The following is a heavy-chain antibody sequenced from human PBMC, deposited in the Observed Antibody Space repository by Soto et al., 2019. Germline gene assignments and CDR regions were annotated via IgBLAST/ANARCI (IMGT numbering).Heavy chain of an antibody. CDR3: ARLVGATGYFDY. J-gene: IGHJ4*02. CDR2: IHHSGST. V-gene: IGHV4-30-2*01. Sequence: PSLTCAVSGASISSGGYSWSWIQQPPGKGLEWVGYIHHSGSTYYNPSLKSRVTISVDRSKNQFSLKLGSVAAADTAVYYCARLVGATGYFDYWGQGTLVTVSS. D-gene: IGHD1-26*01. CDR1: GASISSGGYS.